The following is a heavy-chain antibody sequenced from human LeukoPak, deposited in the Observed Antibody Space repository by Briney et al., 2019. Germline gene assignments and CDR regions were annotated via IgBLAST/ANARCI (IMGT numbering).Heavy chain of an antibody. Sequence: PSETLSLTCTVSGDSISLYYWSWIRQPPGKGLEWIGYIYYTGSTKSNPSLKSRVTIFGDTSKNQFFLKLSSVTAADTAVYYCARARYVNSFYAFDIWGQGTLVTVSS. CDR1: GDSISLYY. CDR3: ARARYVNSFYAFDI. J-gene: IGHJ3*02. V-gene: IGHV4-59*01. D-gene: IGHD3-9*01. CDR2: IYYTGST.